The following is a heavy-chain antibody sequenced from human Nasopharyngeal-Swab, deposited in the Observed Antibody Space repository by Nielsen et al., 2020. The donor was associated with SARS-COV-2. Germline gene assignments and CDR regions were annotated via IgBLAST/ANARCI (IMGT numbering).Heavy chain of an antibody. Sequence: GGSLRLSCAASGFTFSSYAMHWVRQAPGKGLEWVAVISYDGSNKYYADSVTGRSTIPRDNSKNTLYLQMNSLRAEDTAVYYCVRDWVVGYYGMDVWGQGTTVTVSS. D-gene: IGHD3-16*01. J-gene: IGHJ6*02. CDR2: ISYDGSNK. CDR3: VRDWVVGYYGMDV. V-gene: IGHV3-30-3*01. CDR1: GFTFSSYA.